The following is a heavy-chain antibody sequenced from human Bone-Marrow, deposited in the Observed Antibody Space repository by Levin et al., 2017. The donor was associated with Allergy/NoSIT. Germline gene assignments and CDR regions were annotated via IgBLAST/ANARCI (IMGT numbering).Heavy chain of an antibody. CDR1: GYTFNNYW. CDR3: ARHGGFCSGGRCYGGKYCYDPDV. Sequence: GESLKISCKGSGYTFNNYWIAWVRQIPGKGLEWMGSFHPADSESKNNPSFQGQVTISADTSITTAYLQWGSLKASDSAIYYCARHGGFCSGGRCYGGKYCYDPDVWGQGTTVTVSS. V-gene: IGHV5-51*01. CDR2: FHPADSES. D-gene: IGHD2-15*01. J-gene: IGHJ6*02.